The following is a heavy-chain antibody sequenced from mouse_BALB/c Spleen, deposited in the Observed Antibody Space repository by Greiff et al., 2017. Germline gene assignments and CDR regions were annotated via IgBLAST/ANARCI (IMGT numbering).Heavy chain of an antibody. CDR3: ARFRLPNSCFDY. CDR2: IDPYNGGT. D-gene: IGHD4-1*02. Sequence: EVKLQESGPELVKPGASVKVSCKASGYAFTSYNMYWVKQSHGKSLEWIGYIDPYNGGTSYNQKFKGKATLTVDKSSSTAYMHLNSLTSEDSAVYYCARFRLPNSCFDYWGQGTTLTVSS. V-gene: IGHV1S135*01. J-gene: IGHJ2*01. CDR1: GYAFTSYN.